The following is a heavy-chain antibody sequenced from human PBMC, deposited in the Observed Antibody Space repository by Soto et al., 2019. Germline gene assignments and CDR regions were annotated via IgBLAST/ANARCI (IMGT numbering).Heavy chain of an antibody. CDR3: ARVRFREYYDFWSGYYTHFDY. V-gene: IGHV4-59*01. Sequence: PSETLSLTCTASGGSISSYYWSWIRQPPGKGLEWIGYIYYSGSTNYDPSLKSRVTISVDTSKNQFSLKLSSVTAADTAVYYCARVRFREYYDFWSGYYTHFDYWGQGTLVTVSS. CDR2: IYYSGST. J-gene: IGHJ4*02. D-gene: IGHD3-3*01. CDR1: GGSISSYY.